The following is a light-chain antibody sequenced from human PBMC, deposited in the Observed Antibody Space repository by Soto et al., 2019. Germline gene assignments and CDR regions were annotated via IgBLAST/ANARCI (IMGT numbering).Light chain of an antibody. CDR2: EVT. CDR3: HSFRVSHLYV. CDR1: STDVGGYNA. Sequence: QSALSQPASVSGSPGQTITISCTGTSTDVGGYNAVSWYQHHPGKAPKLIIYEVTHRPSGVSERFSASKSGNTASLTISGLEDEDEAKYYGHSFRVSHLYVFGTETKLTVL. J-gene: IGLJ1*01. V-gene: IGLV2-14*01.